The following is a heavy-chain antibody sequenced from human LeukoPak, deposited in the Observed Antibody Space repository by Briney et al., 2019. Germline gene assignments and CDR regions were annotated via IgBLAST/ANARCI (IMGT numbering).Heavy chain of an antibody. CDR2: ISSSGSTI. D-gene: IGHD3-3*01. CDR3: ARGTIFGAYYYYMDV. V-gene: IGHV3-48*04. CDR1: GFTFSRYG. J-gene: IGHJ6*03. Sequence: GRSLRLSCAASGFTFSRYGMHWVRRAPGKGLEWVSCISSSGSTIYYADSVKGRFTISRDNAKNSLYLQMNSLRAEDTAVYYCARGTIFGAYYYYMDVWGKGTTVTVSS.